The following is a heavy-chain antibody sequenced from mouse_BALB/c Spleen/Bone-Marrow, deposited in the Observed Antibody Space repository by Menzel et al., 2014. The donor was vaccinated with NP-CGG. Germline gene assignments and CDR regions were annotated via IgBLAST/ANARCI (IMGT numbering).Heavy chain of an antibody. CDR1: GFTFSSYG. D-gene: IGHD1-1*01. J-gene: IGHJ1*01. V-gene: IGHV5-6-3*01. CDR3: ARVYGWYFDV. CDR2: INNNGGST. Sequence: EVQVVESGGGLVQPGGSLKLSCVASGFTFSSYGMSWVRQTPDKRLELVATINNNGGSTYYPDGVKGQFTISRDNAKNALYLRMSGPKSEDTAMYYCARVYGWYFDVWGAGTTVTVSS.